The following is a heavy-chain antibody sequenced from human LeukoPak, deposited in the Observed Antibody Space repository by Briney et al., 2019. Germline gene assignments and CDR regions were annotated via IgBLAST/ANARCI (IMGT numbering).Heavy chain of an antibody. D-gene: IGHD3-22*01. CDR1: GFTVSSNY. CDR2: ISGSGGST. CDR3: ARLHDRRHSFDY. Sequence: GGSLRLSCAASGFTVSSNYMSWVRQAPGKGLEWVSAISGSGGSTYYADSVKGRFTISRDNSKNTLYLQMNSLRAEDTAVYYCARLHDRRHSFDYWGQGTLVTVSS. V-gene: IGHV3-23*01. J-gene: IGHJ4*02.